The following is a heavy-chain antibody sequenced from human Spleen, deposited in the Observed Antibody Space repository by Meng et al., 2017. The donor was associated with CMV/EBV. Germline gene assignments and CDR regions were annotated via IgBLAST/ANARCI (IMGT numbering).Heavy chain of an antibody. CDR3: ARNMGLSSWYFGS. CDR2: INPNSGDT. V-gene: IGHV1-2*02. CDR1: GYTFTGYY. Sequence: GESLKVSCKASGYTFTGYYLHWVRQAPGQGLEWMGWINPNSGDTNYAEDFQGRVIMTRDTSISTAYMELKRLRSDDTAVYYCARNMGLSSWYFGSWGQGTLVTVSS. J-gene: IGHJ4*02. D-gene: IGHD6-13*01.